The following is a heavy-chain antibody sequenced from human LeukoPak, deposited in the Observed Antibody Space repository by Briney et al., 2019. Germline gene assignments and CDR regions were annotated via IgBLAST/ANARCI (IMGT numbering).Heavy chain of an antibody. V-gene: IGHV4-30-4*08. J-gene: IGHJ5*02. CDR2: IYDSGTT. Sequence: KPSETLSLTCTVSGGSISNYYWSWIRQPPGKGLEWIGYIYDSGTTFHYNPSLKSRVNISVDTSKNQFSLRLSSVTAVDTAVYYCASTNCSSASCYGANWFDPWGQGTLVTVSS. CDR1: GGSISNYY. D-gene: IGHD2-2*01. CDR3: ASTNCSSASCYGANWFDP.